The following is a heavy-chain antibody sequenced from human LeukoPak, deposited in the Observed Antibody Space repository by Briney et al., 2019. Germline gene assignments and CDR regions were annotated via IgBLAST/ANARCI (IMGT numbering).Heavy chain of an antibody. CDR1: GGSISSSSYY. V-gene: IGHV4-39*07. Sequence: PSETLSLTCTVSGGSISSSSYYWGWIRQPPGKGLEWIGSIYYSGSTYYNPSLKSRVTISVDRSKNQFSLKLSSVTAADTAVYYCASGLRGWFDPWGQGTLVTVSS. CDR3: ASGLRGWFDP. J-gene: IGHJ5*02. CDR2: IYYSGST.